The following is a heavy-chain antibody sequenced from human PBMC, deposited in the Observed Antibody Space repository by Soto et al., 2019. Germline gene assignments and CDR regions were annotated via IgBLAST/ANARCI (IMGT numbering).Heavy chain of an antibody. CDR3: ARHPVLRFLEASIWGFDP. D-gene: IGHD3-3*01. CDR2: IYYSGST. J-gene: IGHJ5*02. V-gene: IGHV4-59*08. Sequence: PSXTLSLTCTVSGGSISSYYWSWIRQPPVNGLEWIGYIYYSGSTNYTPSLKSRVTISVDTSKNQFSLKLSSVTAADTAVYYCARHPVLRFLEASIWGFDPWGQGTLVTVSS. CDR1: GGSISSYY.